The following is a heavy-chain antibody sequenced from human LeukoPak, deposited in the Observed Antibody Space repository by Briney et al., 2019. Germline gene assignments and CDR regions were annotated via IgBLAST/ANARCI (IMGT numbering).Heavy chain of an antibody. V-gene: IGHV1-69*04. D-gene: IGHD3-10*01. CDR2: IIPILGIS. J-gene: IGHJ4*02. CDR1: GGTFSSYA. Sequence: SVKVSCKASGGTFSSYAISWVRQAPGQGLEWMGRIIPILGISNYAQKFQGRVTINADKSTSTAFMELSSLTSEDTGIYFCASVTMVRGRPYYFDYWGQGTLVTVSS. CDR3: ASVTMVRGRPYYFDY.